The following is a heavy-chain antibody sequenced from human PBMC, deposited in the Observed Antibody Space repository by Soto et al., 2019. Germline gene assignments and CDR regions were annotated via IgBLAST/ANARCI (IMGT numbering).Heavy chain of an antibody. J-gene: IGHJ4*02. V-gene: IGHV4-4*07. D-gene: IGHD1-26*01. CDR2: IFPTGNT. Sequence: QVQLQESGPGLVKPSETLSLTCTVSSGSLSNYYWSWIRQPAGKGLEWIGRIFPTGNTDYNPSLRSRVTMSVDTLKNQFSLKLNSVTAADTAVYYCARGSLGQDYWGPGTLVTVSS. CDR1: SGSLSNYY. CDR3: ARGSLGQDY.